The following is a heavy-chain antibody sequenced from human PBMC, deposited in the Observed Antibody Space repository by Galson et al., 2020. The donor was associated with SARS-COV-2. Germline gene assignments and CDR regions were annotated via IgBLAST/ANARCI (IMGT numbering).Heavy chain of an antibody. CDR1: GGSISSYY. CDR3: ARAPFFRTHYDSSGFFFDI. D-gene: IGHD3-22*01. V-gene: IGHV4-59*01. Sequence: SETLSLTCIVSGGSISSYYWSWIRQPPGKGLEWIGYIYYSGSTNYNPSLKSRVTISVDTSKNQFSLKLSSVTAADTAVYYCARAPFFRTHYDSSGFFFDIWGQGTMVTVSS. J-gene: IGHJ3*02. CDR2: IYYSGST.